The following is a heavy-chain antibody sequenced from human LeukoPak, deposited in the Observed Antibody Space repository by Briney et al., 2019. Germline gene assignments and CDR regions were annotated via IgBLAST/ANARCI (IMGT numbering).Heavy chain of an antibody. CDR2: IIPIFGTA. CDR3: ARDLESDYYDSSGLMGHAFDI. V-gene: IGHV1-69*13. CDR1: GGTFSSCA. J-gene: IGHJ3*02. D-gene: IGHD3-22*01. Sequence: ASVKVSCKASGGTFSSCAISWVRQAPGQGLEWMGGIIPIFGTANYAQKFQGRVTITADESTSTAYMELSSLRSEDTAVYYCARDLESDYYDSSGLMGHAFDIWGQGTMVTVSS.